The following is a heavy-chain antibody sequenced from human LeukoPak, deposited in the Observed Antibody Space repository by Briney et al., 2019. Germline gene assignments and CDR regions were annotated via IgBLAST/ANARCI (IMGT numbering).Heavy chain of an antibody. CDR2: ISSSSSTI. V-gene: IGHV3-48*04. CDR1: GFTFSSYS. D-gene: IGHD2-2*01. Sequence: GGSLRLSCAASGFTFSSYSMNWVRQAPGKGLEWVSYISSSSSTIYYADSVKGRFTISRDNAKNSLYLQMNSLRAEDTAVYYCAREGNQLLALHCYYYYYMDVWGKGTTVTVSS. CDR3: AREGNQLLALHCYYYYYMDV. J-gene: IGHJ6*03.